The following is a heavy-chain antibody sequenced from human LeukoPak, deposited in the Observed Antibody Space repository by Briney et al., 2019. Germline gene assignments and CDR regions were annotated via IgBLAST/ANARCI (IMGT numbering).Heavy chain of an antibody. CDR2: ISAYNGNT. CDR3: AREGYCSGGTCYSTMNWFDP. J-gene: IGHJ5*02. CDR1: GYTFSTYG. V-gene: IGHV1-18*01. Sequence: GASVKVSCKASGYTFSTYGINWVRQAPGQGLEWMGWISAYNGNTNYAQKLQGRVTLTTDTSTSTAYMELRSLRSDDTAVYYCAREGYCSGGTCYSTMNWFDPWGQGTLVTVSS. D-gene: IGHD2-15*01.